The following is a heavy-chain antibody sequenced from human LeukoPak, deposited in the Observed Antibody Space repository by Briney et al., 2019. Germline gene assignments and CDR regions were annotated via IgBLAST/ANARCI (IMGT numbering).Heavy chain of an antibody. Sequence: SETLSLTCTVSGGSISSSSYYWGWIRQPPGKGLEWIGSIYYSGSTYYNPSLKSRVTISVDTSKNQFSLKLSSVTAADTAVYYCARERRVLTYYYDSSGHGDYWGQGTLVTVSS. CDR1: GGSISSSSYY. D-gene: IGHD3-22*01. CDR2: IYYSGST. V-gene: IGHV4-39*07. J-gene: IGHJ4*02. CDR3: ARERRVLTYYYDSSGHGDY.